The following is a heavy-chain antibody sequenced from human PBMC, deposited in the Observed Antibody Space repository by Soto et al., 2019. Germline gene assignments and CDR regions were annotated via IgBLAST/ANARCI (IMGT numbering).Heavy chain of an antibody. Sequence: ASVKVSCKASGYSFTSYDINWVRQATGQGLEWMGWMNPNSGNTGYAQKFQGRVTMTRNTSISTAYMELSSLRSEDTAVYYCAIGGVVGYCSGGSCYEGMGAFDIWGQGTMVTVSS. D-gene: IGHD2-15*01. CDR3: AIGGVVGYCSGGSCYEGMGAFDI. J-gene: IGHJ3*02. CDR1: GYSFTSYD. CDR2: MNPNSGNT. V-gene: IGHV1-8*01.